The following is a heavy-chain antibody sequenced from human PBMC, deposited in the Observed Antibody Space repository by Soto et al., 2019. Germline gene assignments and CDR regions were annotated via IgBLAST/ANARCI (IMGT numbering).Heavy chain of an antibody. CDR1: GGSISSGGYF. CDR3: ANYCSGGSCYPDAFDF. Sequence: QVQLQESGPGLVKPSQTLSLTCTVSGGSISSGGYFWSWVRQHPGQGLEWIGFINYSGITNYNPSIKSRVSMSVDTSKNQFSLKLSSVTAADTAVYYCANYCSGGSCYPDAFDFWRQWTMVTVSS. V-gene: IGHV4-31*03. J-gene: IGHJ3*01. D-gene: IGHD2-15*01. CDR2: INYSGIT.